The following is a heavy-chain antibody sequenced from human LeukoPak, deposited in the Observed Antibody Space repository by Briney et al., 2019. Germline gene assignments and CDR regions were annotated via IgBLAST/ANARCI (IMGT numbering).Heavy chain of an antibody. CDR1: GFTFSSYG. Sequence: GGSLRLSCAASGFTFSSYGMHWVRQAPGKGLEWVAVIWHDGSNDYYADSVKGRFTISRDNSKNTLYLLMNSLKAEDTAVYYCTYHDGIYWGQGTLVTVSS. J-gene: IGHJ4*02. D-gene: IGHD3-16*01. CDR2: IWHDGSND. V-gene: IGHV3-33*01. CDR3: TYHDGIY.